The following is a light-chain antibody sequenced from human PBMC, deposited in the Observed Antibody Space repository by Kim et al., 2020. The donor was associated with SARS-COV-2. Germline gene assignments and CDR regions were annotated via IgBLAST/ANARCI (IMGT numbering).Light chain of an antibody. J-gene: IGKJ1*01. CDR2: KAS. Sequence: ASGGDRVTISCRASHTISDWLAWYQQKPGKAPKLLIYKASRLESGVPSRFSGSGSGTEFTLTISSLQPDDFATYYCQEYNTYSPTFGRGTKVDIK. CDR1: HTISDW. CDR3: QEYNTYSPT. V-gene: IGKV1-5*03.